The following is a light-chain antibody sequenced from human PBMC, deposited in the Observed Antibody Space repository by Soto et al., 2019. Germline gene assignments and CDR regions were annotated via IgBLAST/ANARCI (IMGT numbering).Light chain of an antibody. CDR2: NNN. J-gene: IGLJ3*02. V-gene: IGLV1-40*01. Sequence: SVLTQPPSVSGAPGQRVTISCTGSSSNIGAHYDVHWYQQLPGTAPKLLIYNNNNRPSGVPDRFSGSKSGTSASLAITGLQAEDEADYYCQSYDSSLSGSVFGGGTKLTVL. CDR3: QSYDSSLSGSV. CDR1: SSNIGAHYD.